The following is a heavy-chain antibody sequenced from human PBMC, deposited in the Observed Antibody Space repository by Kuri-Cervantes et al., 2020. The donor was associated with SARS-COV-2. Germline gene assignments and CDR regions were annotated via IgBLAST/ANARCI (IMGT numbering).Heavy chain of an antibody. CDR2: IYSGGNT. CDR3: ARAKGPNAALVPADY. Sequence: GSLKISCAVSGFTFSSYSMNWVRQAPGKGLECVTVIYSGGNTYYADSVKGRFTISRDSSKNTLYLQMNSLRAEDTAVYYCARAKGPNAALVPADYWGQGTLVTVSS. CDR1: GFTFSSYS. D-gene: IGHD5-18*01. J-gene: IGHJ4*02. V-gene: IGHV3-53*01.